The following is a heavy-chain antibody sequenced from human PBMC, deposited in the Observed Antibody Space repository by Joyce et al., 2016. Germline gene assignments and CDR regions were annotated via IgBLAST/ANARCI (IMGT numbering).Heavy chain of an antibody. J-gene: IGHJ4*02. CDR1: GYTFTSHA. D-gene: IGHD6-13*01. Sequence: QVQLVQSGGEVKKPGASVKVSCKASGYTFTSHAISWVRQAPGQGLEWMGWNSAYNGNTNYVQKLQGRVTVTTQTSTSTAYMELRNLRSDDTAIYYCARGYSSSWYVYFDYWGQGTLVTVSS. CDR3: ARGYSSSWYVYFDY. CDR2: NSAYNGNT. V-gene: IGHV1-18*04.